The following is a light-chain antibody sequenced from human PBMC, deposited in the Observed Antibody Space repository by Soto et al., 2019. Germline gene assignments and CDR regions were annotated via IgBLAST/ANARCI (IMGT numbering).Light chain of an antibody. Sequence: EVVLTQSPATLSVSPGERATLSCRASQSVSSYLAWYQQKPGQAPRLLIYDAFNRATGIPARFSGSGSGTDFTLTISRLEPEDFAVYYCQHYGETPITFGLGTRLEI. V-gene: IGKV3-11*01. CDR3: QHYGETPIT. CDR2: DAF. CDR1: QSVSSY. J-gene: IGKJ5*01.